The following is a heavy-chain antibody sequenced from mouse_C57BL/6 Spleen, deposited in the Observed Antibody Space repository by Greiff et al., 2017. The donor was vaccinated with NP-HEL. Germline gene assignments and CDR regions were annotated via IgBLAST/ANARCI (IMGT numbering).Heavy chain of an antibody. D-gene: IGHD1-1*01. J-gene: IGHJ3*01. V-gene: IGHV5-12*01. CDR1: GFSFSDYY. CDR2: ISNGGGST. Sequence: EVQVVESGGGLVQPGGSLKLSCAASGFSFSDYYMYWVRQTPEKRLEWVAYISNGGGSTYYPDTVKGRFTISRDNAKNNLYLQMSRLKSEDTAMCDCASPITTVVAPFAYWGQGTLVTVSA. CDR3: ASPITTVVAPFAY.